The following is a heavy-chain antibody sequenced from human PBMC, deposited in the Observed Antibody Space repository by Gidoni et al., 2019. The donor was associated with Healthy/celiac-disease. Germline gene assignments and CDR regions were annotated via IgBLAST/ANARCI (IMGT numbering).Heavy chain of an antibody. J-gene: IGHJ4*02. Sequence: QLHLQESGPGLVKPSETLSLTCPVSVGSVRIGSYYWRWIRPPPGKGLEWIGYIYYSGSTNYNPSLKSRVTISVDTSKNQCSLKLSSVTAADTAVYYCARGDSSGWYADYFDYWGQGTLVTVSS. CDR2: IYYSGST. CDR3: ARGDSSGWYADYFDY. CDR1: VGSVRIGSYY. D-gene: IGHD6-19*01. V-gene: IGHV4-61*01.